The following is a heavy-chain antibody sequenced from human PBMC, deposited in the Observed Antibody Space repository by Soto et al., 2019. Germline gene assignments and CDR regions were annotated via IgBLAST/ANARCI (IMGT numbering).Heavy chain of an antibody. J-gene: IGHJ4*02. D-gene: IGHD3-22*01. Sequence: PGGALRLSCAASGFTFTSYVMSWVRQAPGRGLEWVSLISDSGSSTYYADSVKGRFTISRDNSKNTLYLQVNSLRAEDTAVYYCAKAYDSSAYYLHFDYWGLGTLXTVSS. CDR2: ISDSGSST. CDR3: AKAYDSSAYYLHFDY. V-gene: IGHV3-23*01. CDR1: GFTFTSYV.